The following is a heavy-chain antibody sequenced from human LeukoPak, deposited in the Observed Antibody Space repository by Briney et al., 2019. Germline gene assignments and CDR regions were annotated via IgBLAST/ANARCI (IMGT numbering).Heavy chain of an antibody. CDR2: IYYSGNT. V-gene: IGHV4-39*07. J-gene: IGHJ4*02. CDR3: ARRITGILAPFEY. Sequence: PSETLSLTCAVSGGSISSNSYYWGWIRQPPGKGLEWIGSIYYSGNTNYNPSHQSRVSITVDKSKNQFSLKLSSVTAADTAVYYCARRITGILAPFEYWGQGTLVTVSS. D-gene: IGHD1-20*01. CDR1: GGSISSNSYY.